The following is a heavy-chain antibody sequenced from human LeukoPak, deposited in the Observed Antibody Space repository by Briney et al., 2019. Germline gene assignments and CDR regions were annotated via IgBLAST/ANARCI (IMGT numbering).Heavy chain of an antibody. CDR1: GFTFTSYA. J-gene: IGHJ4*02. CDR3: AREAKGGEVDY. V-gene: IGHV3-64*01. Sequence: GGSLRLSCAASGFTFTSYAMHWVRQAPGKGLEYVSAISSSGDSTYYTNSVKGRFTISRDNSKNTLYLQMGSLRAEDMAVYYCAREAKGGEVDYWGQGTLVTVSS. CDR2: ISSSGDST. D-gene: IGHD2-21*01.